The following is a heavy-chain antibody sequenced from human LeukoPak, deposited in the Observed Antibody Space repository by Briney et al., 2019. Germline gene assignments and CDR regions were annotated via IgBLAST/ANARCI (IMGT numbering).Heavy chain of an antibody. J-gene: IGHJ4*02. CDR2: IYHSGST. D-gene: IGHD3-22*01. Sequence: PSQTLSLTCTVSGGSISSGDYYWSWIRQPPGKGLEWIGYIYHSGSTYYNPSLKSRVTISVDRSKNQFSLKLSSVTAADTAVYYCAGGVGYYDSSGYYGSPIDYWGQGTLVTVSS. CDR1: GGSISSGDYY. CDR3: AGGVGYYDSSGYYGSPIDY. V-gene: IGHV4-30-2*01.